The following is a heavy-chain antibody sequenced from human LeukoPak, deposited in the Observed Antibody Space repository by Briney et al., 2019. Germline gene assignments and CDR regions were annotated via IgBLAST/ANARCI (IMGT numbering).Heavy chain of an antibody. D-gene: IGHD4-11*01. Sequence: SETLSLTCAVSGYSISSSYYWGWIRQPPGKGLEWIGSIYHSGSTYYNPSLRSRVTISVDTSKNQFSLKLSSVTAADTAVYYCAREGRQVTQLYGSYIFDYWGQGTLVTVSS. CDR2: IYHSGST. CDR3: AREGRQVTQLYGSYIFDY. J-gene: IGHJ4*02. CDR1: GYSISSSYY. V-gene: IGHV4-38-2*01.